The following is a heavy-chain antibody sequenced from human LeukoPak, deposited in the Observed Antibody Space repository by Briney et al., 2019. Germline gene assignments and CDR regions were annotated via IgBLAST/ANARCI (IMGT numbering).Heavy chain of an antibody. J-gene: IGHJ2*01. CDR3: ASVDSSSDLPPHYYFDL. Sequence: ASVKVSCKASGYIFTDYYLHWGRQAPGQGLEWMGWINPNSGDTNYAQIFQGRVTMTSDTSLNTVYMELSGLRSDDTALYYCASVDSSSDLPPHYYFDLWGRGTLVTVSS. D-gene: IGHD3-22*01. V-gene: IGHV1-2*02. CDR2: INPNSGDT. CDR1: GYIFTDYY.